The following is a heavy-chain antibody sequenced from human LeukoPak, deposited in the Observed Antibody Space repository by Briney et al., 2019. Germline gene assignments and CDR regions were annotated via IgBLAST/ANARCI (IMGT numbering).Heavy chain of an antibody. J-gene: IGHJ5*02. CDR1: GFTFSSYS. V-gene: IGHV3-21*01. D-gene: IGHD3-10*01. Sequence: GSLRLSCAASGFTFSSYSMNWVRQAPGKGLEWVSSISSSSSYIYYADSVKGRFTISRDNAKNSLYLQMNSLRAEDTAVYYCARGVTMVRGNWFDPWGQGTLVTVSS. CDR3: ARGVTMVRGNWFDP. CDR2: ISSSSSYI.